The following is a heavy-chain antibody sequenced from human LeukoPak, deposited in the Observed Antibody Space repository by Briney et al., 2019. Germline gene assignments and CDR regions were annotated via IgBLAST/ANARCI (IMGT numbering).Heavy chain of an antibody. CDR2: LSYSGRT. V-gene: IGHV4-39*01. Sequence: PSETLSLTCTVSGGSTSSNTFYWGWIRQPPGKGLEWIGSLSYSGRTYYNPSLKSRVTMSADTSRSLFSLKLSSVIAADTAVYFCARHLRNGMTTYFDSWGQGSLVTVSS. D-gene: IGHD4-17*01. J-gene: IGHJ4*02. CDR3: ARHLRNGMTTYFDS. CDR1: GGSTSSNTFY.